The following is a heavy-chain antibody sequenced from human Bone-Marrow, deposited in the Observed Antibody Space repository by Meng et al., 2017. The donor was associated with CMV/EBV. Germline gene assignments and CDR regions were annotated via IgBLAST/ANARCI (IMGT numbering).Heavy chain of an antibody. Sequence: GESLKISCAASELTFTDAWMSWVRQSPGKGLEWVGRIKSRADGGTTHHAVSLKGRFTISRDDSRDTLYVQMNSLKTEHTTVYFCATSPFLSFCTSAGCYGAFDVWGQGKVVTVSS. J-gene: IGHJ3*01. CDR3: ATSPFLSFCTSAGCYGAFDV. CDR1: ELTFTDAW. D-gene: IGHD2-2*01. CDR2: IKSRADGGTT. V-gene: IGHV3-15*01.